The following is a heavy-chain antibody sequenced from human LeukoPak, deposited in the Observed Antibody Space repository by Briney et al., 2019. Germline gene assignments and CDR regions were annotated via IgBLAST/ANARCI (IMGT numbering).Heavy chain of an antibody. J-gene: IGHJ3*02. CDR1: GFTFTTYW. D-gene: IGHD6-13*01. CDR3: AKEEGQQLVRRHAARGAFDI. Sequence: PGGSLRLSCAASGFTFTTYWMSWVRQAPGKGLEWVANMKPDGSEIFYVDSVKGRFTISRDNSKNTLYLQMNSLRAEDTAVYYCAKEEGQQLVRRHAARGAFDIWGQGTMVTVSS. CDR2: MKPDGSEI. V-gene: IGHV3-7*03.